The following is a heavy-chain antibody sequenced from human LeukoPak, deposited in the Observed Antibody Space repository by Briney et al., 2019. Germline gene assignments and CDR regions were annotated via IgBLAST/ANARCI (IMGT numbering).Heavy chain of an antibody. V-gene: IGHV1-8*01. J-gene: IGHJ6*03. CDR1: GYTFTSYD. Sequence: ASVKVSCKASGYTFTSYDINWVRQATGQGLELMGWMNPNSGDTGYAQKFQGRVTMTRNTSISTAYMELSSLRSEDTAVYYCARGVTAAGDYYYYYMDVWGKGTTVTVSS. D-gene: IGHD6-13*01. CDR3: ARGVTAAGDYYYYYMDV. CDR2: MNPNSGDT.